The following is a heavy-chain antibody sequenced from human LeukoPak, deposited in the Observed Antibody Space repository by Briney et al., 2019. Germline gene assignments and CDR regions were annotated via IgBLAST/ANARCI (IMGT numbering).Heavy chain of an antibody. CDR3: ARGSEWSSGVSDY. CDR2: ISGSSAYI. Sequence: GGSLRLSCAASGFTFSTCGMNWVRQAPGKGLEWVSSISGSSAYIYYADSVKGRFTISRDNAKNSLFLQMNSLRAEDTAVYYCARGSEWSSGVSDYWGQGTLVTVSS. CDR1: GFTFSTCG. D-gene: IGHD3-3*01. J-gene: IGHJ4*02. V-gene: IGHV3-21*01.